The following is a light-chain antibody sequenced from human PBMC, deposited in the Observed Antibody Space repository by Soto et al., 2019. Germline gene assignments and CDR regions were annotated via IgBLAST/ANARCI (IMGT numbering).Light chain of an antibody. V-gene: IGKV2-28*01. Sequence: EIDMTQSPLSLPVTPGEPASISCRSSQSLSHRNGKTYLDWYLQKPGQSPQLLIYLGSNRASGVPDRFTGSGSVTDFTLKIRRVEAEDVGIYYCMQALQSPRTFGQGTKLEI. CDR1: QSLSHRNGKTY. J-gene: IGKJ2*01. CDR3: MQALQSPRT. CDR2: LGS.